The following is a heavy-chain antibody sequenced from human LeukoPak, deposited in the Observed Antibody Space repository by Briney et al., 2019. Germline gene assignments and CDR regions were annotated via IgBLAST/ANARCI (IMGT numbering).Heavy chain of an antibody. D-gene: IGHD4-17*01. CDR1: GGSFSGYY. J-gene: IGHJ5*02. CDR3: ARFFHDYGAVNWFDP. Sequence: SETLSLTCAVYGGSFSGYYWSWIRQPPGKGLEWIGEINHSGSTNYNPSLKSRVTISEDTSKNQFSLKLSSVTAADTAVYYCARFFHDYGAVNWFDPWGQGTLVTVSS. V-gene: IGHV4-34*01. CDR2: INHSGST.